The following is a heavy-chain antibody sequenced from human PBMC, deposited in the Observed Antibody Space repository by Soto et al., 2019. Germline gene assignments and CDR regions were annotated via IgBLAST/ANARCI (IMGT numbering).Heavy chain of an antibody. CDR2: ISSGSSYI. CDR3: ARDTTVTTSTFDP. J-gene: IGHJ5*02. Sequence: GGSLRLSCAASGFTFSSYSMNWVRQAPGKGLEWVSSISSGSSYIYYADSVKGRFTISRDNAKNSLYLQMNSLRAYDTAVYYCARDTTVTTSTFDPWGQGTLVTVSS. D-gene: IGHD4-17*01. CDR1: GFTFSSYS. V-gene: IGHV3-21*01.